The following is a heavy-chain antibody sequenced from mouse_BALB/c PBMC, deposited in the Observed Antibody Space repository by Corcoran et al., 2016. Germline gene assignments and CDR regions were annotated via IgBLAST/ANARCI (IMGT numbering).Heavy chain of an antibody. Sequence: QIQLQQSGPELVKPGASVKISYKASGYTFTDYYINWVKQKPGQGLEWIAWIYPGSGNTKYNAKFKGKATLTVDTSSSTAYMQLSSLTSEDTAVYFCARGLGHYAMDYWGQGTSVTVSS. CDR1: GYTFTDYY. CDR3: ARGLGHYAMDY. D-gene: IGHD3-3*01. CDR2: IYPGSGNT. J-gene: IGHJ4*01. V-gene: IGHV1-84*02.